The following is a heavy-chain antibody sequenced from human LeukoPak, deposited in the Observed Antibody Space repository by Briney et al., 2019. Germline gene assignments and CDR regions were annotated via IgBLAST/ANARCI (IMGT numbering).Heavy chain of an antibody. J-gene: IGHJ4*02. CDR3: ARRYSGDSPLDH. V-gene: IGHV3-30-3*01. CDR1: GFTFSSYS. D-gene: IGHD4-17*01. CDR2: VSYDEITK. Sequence: GGSLRLSCAASGFTFSSYSMYWVRQAPGKGLEWVALVSYDEITKYYADSVKGRFTISRDNSKNTLYLQMNSLRVEDTAVYYCARRYSGDSPLDHWGQGTLVTVSS.